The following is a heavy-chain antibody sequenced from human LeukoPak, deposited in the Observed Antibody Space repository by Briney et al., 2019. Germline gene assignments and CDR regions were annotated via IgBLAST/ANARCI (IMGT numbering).Heavy chain of an antibody. CDR2: INPNSGGT. J-gene: IGHJ6*02. Sequence: ASVKVSCKASGYTFTGYYMHWVRQAPGQGLEWMGWINPNSGGTNYAQKFQGRVTMTRDTSISTAYMELSRLRSDDTAVYYCARFTGSEYYYYYYGMDVWGQGTTVTVSS. CDR3: ARFTGSEYYYYYYGMDV. V-gene: IGHV1-2*02. CDR1: GYTFTGYY. D-gene: IGHD1-26*01.